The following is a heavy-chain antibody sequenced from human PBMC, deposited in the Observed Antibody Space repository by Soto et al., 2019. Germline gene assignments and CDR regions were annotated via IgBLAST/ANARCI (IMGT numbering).Heavy chain of an antibody. V-gene: IGHV3-30-3*02. Sequence: GGSLRLSXAASGFTFSSYAMHWVRQAPGKGLEWVAVISYDGSNKYYADSVKGRFTISRDNSKNTLYLQMNSLRAEDTALYYCAKNGLDNSPSAIDSWGPGTLVTVSS. D-gene: IGHD2-8*01. CDR1: GFTFSSYA. CDR3: AKNGLDNSPSAIDS. CDR2: ISYDGSNK. J-gene: IGHJ4*02.